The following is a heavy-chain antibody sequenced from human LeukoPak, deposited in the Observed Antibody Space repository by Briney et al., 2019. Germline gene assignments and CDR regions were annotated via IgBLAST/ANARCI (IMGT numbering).Heavy chain of an antibody. J-gene: IGHJ6*02. CDR3: AKAGGSDKYGIDV. V-gene: IGHV3-23*01. CDR1: GVTHSDYA. CDR2: ISNTGGST. D-gene: IGHD5-12*01. Sequence: GGSLRLSCVVSGVTHSDYAMTWVRRAPGKGPEWVSAISNTGGSTLYADSVKGRFTISRDKSKSKMYLQMNSLRHNDTATYYCAKAGGSDKYGIDVWGQGTTVIVSS.